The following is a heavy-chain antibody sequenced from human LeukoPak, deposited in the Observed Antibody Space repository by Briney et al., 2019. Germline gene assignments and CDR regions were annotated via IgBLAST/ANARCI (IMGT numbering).Heavy chain of an antibody. J-gene: IGHJ4*02. CDR1: GGSFSTYY. D-gene: IGHD2-15*01. CDR2: IYYGGTT. CDR3: AREASAVGAAGGFFDY. Sequence: SETLSLTCTVSGGSFSTYYWSWIRQPPGKGLEWIGYIYYGGTTNYNPSLKSRVTISVDTSKSQFSLRLNSVTAADTAVYYCAREASAVGAAGGFFDYWGQGTLVIVSS. V-gene: IGHV4-59*01.